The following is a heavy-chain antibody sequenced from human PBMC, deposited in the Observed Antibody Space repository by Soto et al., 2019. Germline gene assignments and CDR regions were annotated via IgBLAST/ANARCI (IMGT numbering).Heavy chain of an antibody. CDR1: GGSFSGYY. Sequence: QVQLQQWGAGPLRPLETLSLTCGVSGGSFSGYYWAWIRRSPGKGLEWIGEINDRGSINYNPSLKSRVSISVDTSKNHYSLDLRSVTAADTAVYYGARESHDILTGPPWVWYFDLWGRGTLVTVSS. CDR3: ARESHDILTGPPWVWYFDL. D-gene: IGHD3-9*01. V-gene: IGHV4-34*01. J-gene: IGHJ2*01. CDR2: INDRGSI.